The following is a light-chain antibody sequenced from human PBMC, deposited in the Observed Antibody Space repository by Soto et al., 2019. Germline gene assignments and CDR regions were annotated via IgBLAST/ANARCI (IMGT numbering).Light chain of an antibody. V-gene: IGLV1-44*01. Sequence: QSVLTQPPSASATPGQRVTISCSGSGSNIGSNIVNWYQQLPGPAPRLLIYNNDQRPSGVPVRFSGSKSGTSASLAISGLRSEDEGDYYCAAWDGTLNGVVFGGGTQLTVL. J-gene: IGLJ7*01. CDR3: AAWDGTLNGVV. CDR1: GSNIGSNI. CDR2: NND.